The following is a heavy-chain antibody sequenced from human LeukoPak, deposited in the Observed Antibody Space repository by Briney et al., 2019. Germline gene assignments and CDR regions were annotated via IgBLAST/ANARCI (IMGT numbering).Heavy chain of an antibody. V-gene: IGHV4-39*01. D-gene: IGHD3-10*01. J-gene: IGHJ5*02. CDR3: ARHGIYYGLGSSYGLPNWFDP. CDR2: IYYSGST. Sequence: SETLSLTCTVSGGSISSTRYYWGWIRQPPGKGLEWIGSIYYSGSTYYNPSLKSRITMSVDRSKNQFSLKLSSVTAADTAVYYCARHGIYYGLGSSYGLPNWFDPWGQGTLVTVSS. CDR1: GGSISSTRYY.